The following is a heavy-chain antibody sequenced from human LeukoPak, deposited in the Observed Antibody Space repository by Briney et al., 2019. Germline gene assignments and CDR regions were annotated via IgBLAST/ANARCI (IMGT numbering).Heavy chain of an antibody. J-gene: IGHJ6*02. CDR1: GYTFTSYY. V-gene: IGHV1-46*01. D-gene: IGHD1-26*01. CDR2: INPSGGST. Sequence: GASVKVSCKASGYTFTSYYMHWVRQAPGQGLEWMGIINPSGGSTSYAQKFQGRVTMTRDTSTSTVYMELSSLRSEDTAVYYCARDFSGSYYGLNYYYYGMDVWGQGTTVTVSS. CDR3: ARDFSGSYYGLNYYYYGMDV.